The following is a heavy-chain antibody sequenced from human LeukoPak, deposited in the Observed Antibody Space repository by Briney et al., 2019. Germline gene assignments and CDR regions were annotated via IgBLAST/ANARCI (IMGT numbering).Heavy chain of an antibody. V-gene: IGHV1-46*01. CDR3: ARDDWNFPNWFDP. D-gene: IGHD1-7*01. Sequence: ASVKVSCKASGYTFTSYYMHWVRQAPGQGLEWMGIINPSGGSTSYAQKFQGRATMTRDTSTSTVYMELRSLRSDDTAVYYCARDDWNFPNWFDPWGQGTLVTVSS. CDR1: GYTFTSYY. CDR2: INPSGGST. J-gene: IGHJ5*02.